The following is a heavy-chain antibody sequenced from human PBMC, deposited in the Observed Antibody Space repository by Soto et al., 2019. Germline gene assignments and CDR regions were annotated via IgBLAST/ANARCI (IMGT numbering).Heavy chain of an antibody. CDR1: GFTFSSYG. J-gene: IGHJ6*02. CDR3: AKDLQLFHYYYYYGMDV. D-gene: IGHD2-2*01. CDR2: ISYDGSNK. V-gene: IGHV3-30*18. Sequence: QVQLVESGGGVVQPGRSLRLSCAASGFTFSSYGMHWVRQAPGKGLEWVAVISYDGSNKYYADSVKGRFTISRDNSKNTLYLQMNSLRAEDTAVYYCAKDLQLFHYYYYYGMDVWVHGTTVTVSS.